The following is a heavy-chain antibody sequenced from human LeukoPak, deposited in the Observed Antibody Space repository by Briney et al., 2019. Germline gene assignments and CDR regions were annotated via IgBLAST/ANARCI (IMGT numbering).Heavy chain of an antibody. CDR2: IISIFGTA. CDR3: ARVGDYYGLGSSYYFDY. Sequence: ASVTVSFTASGGTFSSYAISWVRQAPGQGLEWMGGIISIFGTANYAQKFQGRVTITADESTSTAYMEQSSLRSEDTAVYYCARVGDYYGLGSSYYFDYWGQGTLVTVSS. CDR1: GGTFSSYA. D-gene: IGHD3-10*01. V-gene: IGHV1-69*13. J-gene: IGHJ4*02.